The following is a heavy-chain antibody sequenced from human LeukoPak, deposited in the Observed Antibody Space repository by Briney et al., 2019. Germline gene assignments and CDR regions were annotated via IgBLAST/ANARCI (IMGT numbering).Heavy chain of an antibody. J-gene: IGHJ5*02. V-gene: IGHV5-51*03. CDR2: IYPGDSDT. CDR1: GYSFTSYW. CDR3: ARWVVAATGSYNWFDP. D-gene: IGHD2-15*01. Sequence: GEPLKISCKGSGYSFTSYWIGWVRQMPGKGLEWMGIIYPGDSDTRYSPSFQGQVTISADKSISTAYLQWSSLKASDTAMYYCARWVVAATGSYNWFDPWGQGTLVTVSS.